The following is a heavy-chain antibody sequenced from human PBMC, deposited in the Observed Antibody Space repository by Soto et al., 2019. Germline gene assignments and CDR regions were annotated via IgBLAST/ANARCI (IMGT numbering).Heavy chain of an antibody. V-gene: IGHV3-33*01. CDR2: IWNDGSNN. D-gene: IGHD5-18*01. CDR3: ARDQGRGYNYGFDY. CDR1: EFTLSSYG. J-gene: IGHJ4*02. Sequence: QVQLVASGGGVVQPGRSLRLSCAASEFTLSSYGMHWVRHAPGKGLEWVAVIWNDGSNNYYADSVKGRFTISRDNSKNTLYLQMNSLRAEDTAVYYCARDQGRGYNYGFDYWGQGTLVTVSS.